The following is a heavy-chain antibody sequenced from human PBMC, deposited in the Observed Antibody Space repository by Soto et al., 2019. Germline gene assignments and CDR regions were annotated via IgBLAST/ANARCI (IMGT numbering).Heavy chain of an antibody. J-gene: IGHJ3*02. CDR2: IIPIFTTT. Sequence: QVHLVQSGAEVKKPGSSVKVSCKASGGTFSNHAINWVRQAPGQGLEWMGRIIPIFTTTNYAQKFQGRVTIPADXSXIXSYMELSSLKHDDTAVYYCAREVEADGTFREDVFDIWGQGTLVTVSS. V-gene: IGHV1-69*12. CDR3: AREVEADGTFREDVFDI. D-gene: IGHD6-13*01. CDR1: GGTFSNHA.